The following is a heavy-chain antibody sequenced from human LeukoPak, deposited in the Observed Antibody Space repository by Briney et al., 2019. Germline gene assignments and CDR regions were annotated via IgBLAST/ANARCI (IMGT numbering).Heavy chain of an antibody. CDR1: GFTFSDYY. D-gene: IGHD6-19*01. CDR3: AKRYSSGFYYMDV. CDR2: IISSGSTV. Sequence: GGSLRLSCAASGFTFSDYYMTWIRQAPGKGLEWVSYIISSGSTVYYADSVRGRFTISRDNAKNSLYLQMNSLRAEDTAVYYCAKRYSSGFYYMDVWGKGTTVTVSS. J-gene: IGHJ6*03. V-gene: IGHV3-11*04.